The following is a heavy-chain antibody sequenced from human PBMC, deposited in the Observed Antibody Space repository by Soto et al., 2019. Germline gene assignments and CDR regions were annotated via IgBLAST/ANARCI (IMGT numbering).Heavy chain of an antibody. CDR1: GFSLSTSGVG. J-gene: IGHJ1*01. CDR3: AHMRVTMIVGAGHFHH. V-gene: IGHV2-5*02. Sequence: QITLKESGPTLVKPSQTLTLTCTFSGFSLSTSGVGVGGIRQPPGKTLEWLALIYWDDDKRYSPSLKSRLTITTDTSKHQVVLTLANVDPVDTATSDCAHMRVTMIVGAGHFHHWGQGTLVTVSS. CDR2: IYWDDDK. D-gene: IGHD3-22*01.